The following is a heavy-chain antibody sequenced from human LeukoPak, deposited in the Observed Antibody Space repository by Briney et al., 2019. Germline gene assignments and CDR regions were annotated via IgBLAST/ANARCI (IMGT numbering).Heavy chain of an antibody. CDR1: GGSFSGYY. Sequence: SEXXXLTCAVYGGSFSGYYWSWIRQPPGKGLEWIGEIDHSGSTNYNPSLTSRVTISVDTSKNQFSLKLSSVTAADTAVYYCARADDSSGFLTYDAFDIWGQGTMVTVSS. D-gene: IGHD3-22*01. J-gene: IGHJ3*02. CDR3: ARADDSSGFLTYDAFDI. V-gene: IGHV4-34*01. CDR2: IDHSGST.